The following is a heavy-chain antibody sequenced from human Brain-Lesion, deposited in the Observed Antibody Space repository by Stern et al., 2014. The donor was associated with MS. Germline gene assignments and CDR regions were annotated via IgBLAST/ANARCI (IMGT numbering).Heavy chain of an antibody. V-gene: IGHV3-30*18. CDR3: AKDRQYLTYFFDH. CDR2: APYDGRNK. J-gene: IGHJ5*02. CDR1: GFPFGSCA. D-gene: IGHD2/OR15-2a*01. Sequence: VQLEESGGAVVQPGRPLRLTCVSSGFPFGSCAMPWVRKAPGKGLEWVAGAPYDGRNKDSADSVMGRLTTSRDNSQHTLYMHMSSLRPEDTAVYYCAKDRQYLTYFFDHWGQGSLVTVSS.